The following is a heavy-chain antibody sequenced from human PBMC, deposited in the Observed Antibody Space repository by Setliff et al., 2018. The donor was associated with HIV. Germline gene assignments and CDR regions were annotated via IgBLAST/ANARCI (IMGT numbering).Heavy chain of an antibody. CDR3: VKDDSATVRYYFYMDV. CDR1: GGSISSSNFY. Sequence: PSETLSLTCTVSGGSISSSNFYWGWIRQPPGKGLEWIGTVYYSGTTYYNPSLKSRVTISVDTSKSQFSLNLSSVTAADTALYYCVKDDSATVRYYFYMDVWGKGTTVTVSS. J-gene: IGHJ6*03. V-gene: IGHV4-39*07. CDR2: VYYSGTT. D-gene: IGHD3-3*01.